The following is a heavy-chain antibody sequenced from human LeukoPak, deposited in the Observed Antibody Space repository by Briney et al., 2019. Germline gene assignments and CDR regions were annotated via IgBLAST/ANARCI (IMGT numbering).Heavy chain of an antibody. V-gene: IGHV3-23*01. CDR3: AKSGGAWLFDY. Sequence: GGSLRLSCAASGFTFSSYSMTWVRQAPGKGLEWVSGIRNSGGVTVYADSVKGRFTISRDDSKDTLYLQMNSLRAEDTAVYYCAKSGGAWLFDYWGQGTLVTVSS. CDR1: GFTFSSYS. CDR2: IRNSGGVT. J-gene: IGHJ4*02. D-gene: IGHD4-17*01.